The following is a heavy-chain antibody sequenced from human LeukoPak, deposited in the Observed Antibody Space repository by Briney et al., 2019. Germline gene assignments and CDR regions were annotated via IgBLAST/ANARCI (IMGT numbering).Heavy chain of an antibody. CDR3: ARTNYYDSSGYFDY. J-gene: IGHJ4*02. Sequence: PSETLSLTCTVSGGSISSSSYYWGWIRQPPGKGLEWIGSIYYSGSTYYNLSLKSRVTISVDTSKNQFSLKLSSVTAADTAVYYCARTNYYDSSGYFDYWGQGTLVTVSS. CDR1: GGSISSSSYY. V-gene: IGHV4-39*01. D-gene: IGHD3-22*01. CDR2: IYYSGST.